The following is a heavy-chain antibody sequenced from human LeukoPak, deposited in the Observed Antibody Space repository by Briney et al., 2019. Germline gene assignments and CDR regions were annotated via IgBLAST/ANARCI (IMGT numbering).Heavy chain of an antibody. V-gene: IGHV1-18*04. Sequence: GASVKVSCKASGYTFTKYGISWERQAPGQGLEWMGWINTYNGNTNYAQEFQGRVTMTTDTSTSTAYMELRSLRSDDTAVYYCARNSPRDVAGRQFLPGVLSLLSQCDNCFDPWGQGTLVSVSS. D-gene: IGHD7-27*01. CDR1: GYTFTKYG. CDR2: INTYNGNT. J-gene: IGHJ5*02. CDR3: ARNSPRDVAGRQFLPGVLSLLSQCDNCFDP.